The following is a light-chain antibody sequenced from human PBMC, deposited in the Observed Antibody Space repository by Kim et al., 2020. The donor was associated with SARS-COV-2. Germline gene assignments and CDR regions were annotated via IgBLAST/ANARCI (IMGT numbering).Light chain of an antibody. Sequence: SVSPGQTARITCSGDVLTESYARWFQQKPGQAPVVVIYKGSERPSGIPDRFSVSGSGTTVTLTISGAQVEDEADYYCYSAADNRGIFGGGTQLTVL. V-gene: IGLV3-27*01. CDR3: YSAADNRGI. CDR1: VLTESY. CDR2: KGS. J-gene: IGLJ2*01.